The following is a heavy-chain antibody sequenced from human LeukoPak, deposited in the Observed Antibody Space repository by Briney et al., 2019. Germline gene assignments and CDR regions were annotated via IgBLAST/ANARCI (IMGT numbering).Heavy chain of an antibody. CDR2: IYHSGST. CDR1: GYSISSGYY. J-gene: IGHJ4*02. CDR3: ARGPPLRGDFDY. V-gene: IGHV4-38-2*02. Sequence: SETLSLTCTVSGYSISSGYYWGWIRQPPGKGLEWIGSIYHSGSTYYNPSLNSRVTISVDTSKNQFSLKLSSVPAADTAVYYCARGPPLRGDFDYWGQGTLVTVSS.